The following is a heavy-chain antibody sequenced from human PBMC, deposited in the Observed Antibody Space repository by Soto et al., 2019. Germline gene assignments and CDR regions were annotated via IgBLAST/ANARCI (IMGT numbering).Heavy chain of an antibody. J-gene: IGHJ3*02. D-gene: IGHD7-27*01. CDR3: ARAARTGDAFDI. Sequence: GGSLRLSCSASGFTFNSYDMHWVRQATGKGLEWVSAIGTAGDTYYPGSVKGRFTISRENAKNSLYLQMNSLRAGDTAVYYCARAARTGDAFDIWGQGTIVTVSS. CDR2: IGTAGDT. V-gene: IGHV3-13*01. CDR1: GFTFNSYD.